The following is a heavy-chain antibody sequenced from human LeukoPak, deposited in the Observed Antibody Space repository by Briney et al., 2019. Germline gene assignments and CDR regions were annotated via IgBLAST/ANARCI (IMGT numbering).Heavy chain of an antibody. CDR3: ARATTPGIAAAGY. J-gene: IGHJ4*02. CDR1: GFTFSSYS. V-gene: IGHV3-21*01. D-gene: IGHD6-13*01. CDR2: ISSSSSYI. Sequence: GGSLRLSCAASGFTFSSYSMNWVRQAPGKGLEWVSSISSSSSYIYYADSVKGRFTISRDNAKNSLYLQMNSLRAEDTAVYYCARATTPGIAAAGYWGQGTLVTVSS.